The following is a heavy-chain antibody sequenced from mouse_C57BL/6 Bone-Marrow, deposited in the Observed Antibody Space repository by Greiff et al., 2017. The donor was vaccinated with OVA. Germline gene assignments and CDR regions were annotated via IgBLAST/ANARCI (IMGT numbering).Heavy chain of an antibody. V-gene: IGHV1-64*01. CDR3: ARSAYCGSSY. CDR1: GYTFTSYW. J-gene: IGHJ2*01. CDR2: IHPNTGST. D-gene: IGHD1-1*01. Sequence: VQLQQPGAELVKPGASVKLSCKASGYTFTSYWMHWVKQRPGQGLEWIGMIHPNTGSTNYNEKFKSKATLTVDKSSSTAYMQLSSLTSEDSAVYYCARSAYCGSSYWGQGTTLTVSS.